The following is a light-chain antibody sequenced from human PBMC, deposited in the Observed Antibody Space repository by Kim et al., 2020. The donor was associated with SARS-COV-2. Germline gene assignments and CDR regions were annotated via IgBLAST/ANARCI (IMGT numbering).Light chain of an antibody. J-gene: IGLJ2*01. V-gene: IGLV1-44*01. CDR2: SIN. Sequence: GQRVTISCSGSSSNIGSNTVNWYQQLPGTAPKLLVYSINQRPSGVPDRISGSKSGTSASLAISGLQSEDEADYYCAAWDDSLNGVVFGGGTQLTVL. CDR1: SSNIGSNT. CDR3: AAWDDSLNGVV.